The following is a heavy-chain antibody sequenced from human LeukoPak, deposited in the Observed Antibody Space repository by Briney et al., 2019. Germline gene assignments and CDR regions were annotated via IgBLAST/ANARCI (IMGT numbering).Heavy chain of an antibody. Sequence: GGSLKLSCAASGFTFSGSAMHWVRQASGKGLEWVGRIRSKANSYATAYAASVKGRFTISRDDSKNTAYLQMNSLKTEDTAVYYCTRRGYCSSTSCYTTNYGMDVWGQGTTVTVSS. CDR2: IRSKANSYAT. CDR1: GFTFSGSA. CDR3: TRRGYCSSTSCYTTNYGMDV. D-gene: IGHD2-2*02. J-gene: IGHJ6*02. V-gene: IGHV3-73*01.